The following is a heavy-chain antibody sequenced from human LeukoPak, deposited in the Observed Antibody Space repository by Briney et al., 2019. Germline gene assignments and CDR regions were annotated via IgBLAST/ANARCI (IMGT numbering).Heavy chain of an antibody. D-gene: IGHD5-24*01. V-gene: IGHV4-39*07. J-gene: IGHJ3*02. Sequence: SETLSLTCTVSGVSISSSNSYWGWIRQPPGKGLEWIGSIYYSGNTYYNASLKSQVSISIDTSKNQFSLKLSSVTAADTAVYYCAKEERGAFDIWGQGTMVTVSS. CDR2: IYYSGNT. CDR1: GVSISSSNSY. CDR3: AKEERGAFDI.